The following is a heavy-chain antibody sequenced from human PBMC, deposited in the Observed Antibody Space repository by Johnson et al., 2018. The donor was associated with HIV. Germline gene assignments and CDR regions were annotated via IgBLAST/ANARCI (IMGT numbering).Heavy chain of an antibody. CDR1: GFSFSNYW. CDR3: ARDRSMDDALDL. Sequence: VQLVESGGGFVQPGGSLRLSCAASGFSFSNYWMHWVRRVPGKGLVWVSRIFSVGITTNYADSVKGRFTVSRDNAKSTLYLQMNSLRVEDTGVYYCARDRSMDDALDLWGQGTTVTVSS. J-gene: IGHJ3*01. D-gene: IGHD6-13*01. V-gene: IGHV3-74*01. CDR2: IFSVGITT.